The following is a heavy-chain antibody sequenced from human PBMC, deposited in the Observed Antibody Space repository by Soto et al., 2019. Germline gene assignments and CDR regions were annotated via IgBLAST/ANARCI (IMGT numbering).Heavy chain of an antibody. CDR1: GYTFTGYY. D-gene: IGHD5-12*01. V-gene: IGHV1-2*04. CDR3: ARRIVATETFDY. J-gene: IGHJ4*02. CDR2: INPNSGGT. Sequence: ASVKVSCKASGYTFTGYYMHWVRQAPGQGLEWMGWINPNSGGTNYAQKFQGWVTMTRDTSKNQFSLTVTSVTAADTAVYHCARRIVATETFDYWGQGTLVTVSS.